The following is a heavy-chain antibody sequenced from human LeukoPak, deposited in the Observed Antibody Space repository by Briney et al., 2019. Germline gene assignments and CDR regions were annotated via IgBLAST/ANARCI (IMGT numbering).Heavy chain of an antibody. Sequence: PGGSLRLSCAASGFSFNNYAMNWVRQAPGKGLEWVSTISVSGDSTFYADSAQGRFTISRDTSRNSLSLHMNSLRAEDTAVYFCARRGGRNGWGDFDYWGQGTLVTVSS. V-gene: IGHV3-23*01. D-gene: IGHD3-10*01. J-gene: IGHJ4*02. CDR1: GFSFNNYA. CDR3: ARRGGRNGWGDFDY. CDR2: ISVSGDST.